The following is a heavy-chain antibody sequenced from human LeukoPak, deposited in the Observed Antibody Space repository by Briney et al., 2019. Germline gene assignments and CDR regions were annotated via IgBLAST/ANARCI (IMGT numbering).Heavy chain of an antibody. V-gene: IGHV1-18*01. CDR2: ISCYNGDT. D-gene: IGHD5/OR15-5a*01. CDR1: SYTFNKYG. CDR3: ARDPTNTSGYRVYHDY. J-gene: IGHJ4*02. Sequence: EASVKVSCKASSYTFNKYGISWMRQAPGQGLEWMGWISCYNGDTRYAQKFKGRVTMTTDTSTSTVHMELRSLRSDDTAVHYCARDPTNTSGYRVYHDYWGQGALVTVSS.